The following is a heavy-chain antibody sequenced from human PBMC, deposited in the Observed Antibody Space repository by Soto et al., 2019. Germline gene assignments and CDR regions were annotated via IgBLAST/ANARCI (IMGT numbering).Heavy chain of an antibody. Sequence: PSETLSLTCTVSGDFISSYYWSWIRQPPGKGLEWIGYVYYSVSTNYNPSLKSRVTISVDTSKKQFSLKLRSVTAADTAVYFCARAKSGYYPYFDNWGQGTLVTVSS. V-gene: IGHV4-59*01. CDR1: GDFISSYY. CDR3: ARAKSGYYPYFDN. D-gene: IGHD3-22*01. J-gene: IGHJ4*02. CDR2: VYYSVST.